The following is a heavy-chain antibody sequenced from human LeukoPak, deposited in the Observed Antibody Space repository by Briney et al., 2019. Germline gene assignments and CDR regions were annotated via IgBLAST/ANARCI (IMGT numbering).Heavy chain of an antibody. CDR2: ISYDGSNT. Sequence: GGSLRLSCAASGFTFSSYAMHWVRQAPGKGLEWVAVISYDGSNTYYADSVKVRFTISRDNSKNTLYLQMNSLRAEDTAVYYCARVYGSGIGHLDYWGQGTLVTVSS. D-gene: IGHD3-10*01. CDR3: ARVYGSGIGHLDY. V-gene: IGHV3-30-3*01. J-gene: IGHJ4*02. CDR1: GFTFSSYA.